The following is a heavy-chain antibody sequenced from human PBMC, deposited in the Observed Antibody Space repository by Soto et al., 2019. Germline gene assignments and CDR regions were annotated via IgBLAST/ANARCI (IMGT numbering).Heavy chain of an antibody. D-gene: IGHD2-21*01. CDR2: IRSKANSYAT. Sequence: GGSLRLSCAASGFTFSGSAMHWVRQASGKGLEWVGRIRSKANSYATAYAASVKGRFTISRDDSKNTAYLQMNSLKTEDTAVYYCAKTVPRAIRGQVGHFDYWGQGTLVTVSS. V-gene: IGHV3-73*01. CDR1: GFTFSGSA. CDR3: AKTVPRAIRGQVGHFDY. J-gene: IGHJ4*02.